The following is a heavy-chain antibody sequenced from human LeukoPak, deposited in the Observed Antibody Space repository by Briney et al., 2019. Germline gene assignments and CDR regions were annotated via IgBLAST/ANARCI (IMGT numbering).Heavy chain of an antibody. CDR1: GFTFSNNW. CDR3: ARVTRSTSWSSAKNWYFDL. Sequence: GGSLRLSCAASGFTFSNNWMSWVRQAPGKGLEWVANINQDGSEKNYVDSVKGRFTISRENAKNSLYLQMNSVRAGDTAVYYCARVTRSTSWSSAKNWYFDLWGRGTLVTVSS. J-gene: IGHJ2*01. D-gene: IGHD6-13*01. V-gene: IGHV3-7*01. CDR2: INQDGSEK.